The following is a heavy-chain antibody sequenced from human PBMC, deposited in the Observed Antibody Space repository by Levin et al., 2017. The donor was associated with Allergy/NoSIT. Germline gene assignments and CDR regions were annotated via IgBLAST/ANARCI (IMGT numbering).Heavy chain of an antibody. V-gene: IGHV3-7*01. CDR3: ARSLSGYDNFDY. J-gene: IGHJ4*02. CDR2: IKEDGSEK. Sequence: GGSLRLSCAASGFTFRRFWMSWVRQAPGKGLEWVANIKEDGSEKYYVDSVKGRFTISRDNAKNSLYLQMNSLRAADTPVYYCARSLSGYDNFDYWGQGTLVTVSS. CDR1: GFTFRRFW. D-gene: IGHD5-12*01.